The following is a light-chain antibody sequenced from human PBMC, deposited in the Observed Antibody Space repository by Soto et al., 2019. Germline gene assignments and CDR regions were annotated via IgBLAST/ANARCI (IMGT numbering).Light chain of an antibody. J-gene: IGLJ3*02. CDR1: SGDVGASNY. CDR2: EVS. V-gene: IGLV2-14*01. CDR3: TSYTTTTTWV. Sequence: QAVVTQPASVSGSPGQSITISCSGTSGDVGASNYVSWYQQHPGKAPKLMISEVSNRPSGISNRFSGSKSGNTASLTISGLQAEDEADYYCTSYTTTTTWVFGGGTKLTVL.